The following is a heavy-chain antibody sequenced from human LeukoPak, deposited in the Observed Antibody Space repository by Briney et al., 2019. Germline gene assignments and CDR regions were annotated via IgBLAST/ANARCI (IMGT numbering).Heavy chain of an antibody. D-gene: IGHD2-15*01. CDR3: VKGQRVVVVAALDY. Sequence: PGGSLRLSXAASGFTFSSYAMSWVCQAPGKGLEWVSAISGSGGSTYYADSVKGRFTISRDNSKNTLYLQMNSLRAEDTAVYYCVKGQRVVVVAALDYWGQGTLVTVSS. J-gene: IGHJ4*02. V-gene: IGHV3-23*01. CDR2: ISGSGGST. CDR1: GFTFSSYA.